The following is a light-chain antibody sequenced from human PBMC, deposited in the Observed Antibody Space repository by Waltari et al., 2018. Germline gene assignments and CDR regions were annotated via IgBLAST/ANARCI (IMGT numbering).Light chain of an antibody. J-gene: IGLJ2*01. CDR2: SDN. CDR1: SSNIGSNA. V-gene: IGLV1-44*01. CDR3: AAWDDSLNGVV. Sequence: QSVLTQPPSASGTPGQRVTISCSGSSSNIGSNAVNWYQQFPGTAPKLLIYSDNQRPSGVPDRFSGPKSGTSASLAISGLQSEDEADYYCAAWDDSLNGVVFGGGTKLTVL.